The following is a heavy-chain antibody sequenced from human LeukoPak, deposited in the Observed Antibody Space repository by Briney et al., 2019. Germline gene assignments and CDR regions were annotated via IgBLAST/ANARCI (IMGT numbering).Heavy chain of an antibody. CDR1: GFTFSSYE. D-gene: IGHD3-10*02. V-gene: IGHV3-48*03. CDR3: AELGITMIGGV. Sequence: GGSLRLSCAASGFTFSSYEMNWVRQAPGQGLEWVSYISSSGSTIYYADSVKGRFTISRDKAKNSPYLQMNSLRADDTTVYYCAELGITMIGGVWGKGTTVTISS. CDR2: ISSSGSTI. J-gene: IGHJ6*04.